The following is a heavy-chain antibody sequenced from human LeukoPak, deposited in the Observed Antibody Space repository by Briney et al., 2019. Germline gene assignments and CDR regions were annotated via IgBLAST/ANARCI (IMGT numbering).Heavy chain of an antibody. D-gene: IGHD6-13*01. V-gene: IGHV1-18*01. CDR3: ARLIVAAGSNWFDP. Sequence: ASVKVSCKASGYTFTSYGISWVRQAPGQGLEWMGWISAYNGNTNYAQKLQGRVTMTTDTSTSTAYMGLRSLRSDDTAVYCCARLIVAAGSNWFDPWGQGTLVTVSS. CDR1: GYTFTSYG. J-gene: IGHJ5*02. CDR2: ISAYNGNT.